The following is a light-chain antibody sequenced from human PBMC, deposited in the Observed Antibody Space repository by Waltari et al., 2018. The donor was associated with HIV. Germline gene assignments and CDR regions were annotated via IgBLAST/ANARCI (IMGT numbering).Light chain of an antibody. CDR2: YDS. J-gene: IGLJ2*01. Sequence: SYVLTQAPSVSVAPGKTARITCGGTNIGTKSVHWYQRKPGQAPVLVIYYDSDRPSGIPERFSGSNSGNTATLTISRVEAGDEADYYCQVWDRSSDHLVFGGGTKLTVL. CDR3: QVWDRSSDHLV. CDR1: NIGTKS. V-gene: IGLV3-21*04.